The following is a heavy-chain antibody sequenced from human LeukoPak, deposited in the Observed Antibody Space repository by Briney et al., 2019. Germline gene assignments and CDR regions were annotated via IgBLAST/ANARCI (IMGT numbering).Heavy chain of an antibody. V-gene: IGHV4-39*01. D-gene: IGHD1-26*01. CDR3: ARQAGAAPFDY. Sequence: SETLSLTCTVSGGSISSSSYYWGWIRQPPGKGLEWIGSIYYSGSTYYNPSLKSRVTISVDTSKNQFSLKLSSVTAADTAVYYYARQAGAAPFDYWGQGTLVTVSS. CDR2: IYYSGST. J-gene: IGHJ4*02. CDR1: GGSISSSSYY.